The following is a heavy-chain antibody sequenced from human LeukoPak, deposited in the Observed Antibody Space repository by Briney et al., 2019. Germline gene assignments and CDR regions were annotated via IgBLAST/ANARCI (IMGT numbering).Heavy chain of an antibody. Sequence: PSGTLSLTCAVSGGSISSSNWWSWVRQPPGKGLEWIGQIYHSGSTYYNPSLKSRVTISVDTSKNQFSLKLSSVTAADTAVYYCARRRGIAVAGPFDYWGQGTLVTVSS. CDR2: IYHSGST. V-gene: IGHV4-4*02. CDR3: ARRRGIAVAGPFDY. CDR1: GGSISSSNW. J-gene: IGHJ4*02. D-gene: IGHD6-19*01.